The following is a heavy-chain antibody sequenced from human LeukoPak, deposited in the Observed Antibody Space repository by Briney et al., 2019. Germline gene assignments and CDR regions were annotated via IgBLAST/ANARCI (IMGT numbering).Heavy chain of an antibody. CDR3: TTVKAAAALDS. V-gene: IGHV4-59*01. CDR2: VYYTGTT. J-gene: IGHJ4*02. CDR1: GASLSGYY. Sequence: SETLSLTCTVSGASLSGYYWSWIRQPPGKGLEWIGYVYYTGTTTYNPSLKSRLTISIDTSKNQFSLNLSSVTPADTAVYYCTTVKAAAALDSWGQGTLVTVSS. D-gene: IGHD6-25*01.